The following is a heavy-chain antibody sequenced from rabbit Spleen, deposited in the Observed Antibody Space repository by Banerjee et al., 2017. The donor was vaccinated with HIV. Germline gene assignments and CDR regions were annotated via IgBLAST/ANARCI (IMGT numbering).Heavy chain of an antibody. CDR3: ARDAGTSFSSYGMDL. V-gene: IGHV1S45*01. Sequence: EQLEESGGGLVKPEGSLTLTCKASGVSFSDKDVMCWVRQAPGKGLEWIACINIVTGKDVYATWAKGRFIMSRTSSTTVTLQMTSLTAADTATYFCARDAGTSFSSYGMDLWGPGTLVT. CDR1: GVSFSDKDV. CDR2: INIVTGKD. D-gene: IGHD8-1*01. J-gene: IGHJ6*01.